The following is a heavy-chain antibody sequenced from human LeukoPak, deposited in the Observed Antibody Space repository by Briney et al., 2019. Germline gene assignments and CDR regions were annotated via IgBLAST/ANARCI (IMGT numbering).Heavy chain of an antibody. V-gene: IGHV3-74*01. D-gene: IGHD1-26*01. CDR2: INSDGSST. J-gene: IGHJ4*02. Sequence: GGSLRLSCAASGFTFSNYWMHWVRHAPGKGLVWVSRINSDGSSTSYVDSVKGRFTISRDNAKNTLYLQMNSLTAEDTAVYYCTRDLGGATWGEWNYWGQGTLVTVSS. CDR3: TRDLGGATWGEWNY. CDR1: GFTFSNYW.